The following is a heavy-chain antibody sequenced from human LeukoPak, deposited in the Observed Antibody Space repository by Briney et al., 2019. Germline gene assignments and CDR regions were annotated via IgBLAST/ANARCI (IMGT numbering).Heavy chain of an antibody. D-gene: IGHD3-16*01. Sequence: PLGSLRLSCAASRVTFSSDAMSWVCETPGEGLWWVSAISVSGGSTYYAASVKGRFTISRDNSKNTLYLQMNSLRAEDTAVYYCAKDLYGGASRSYYFDYWGQGTLVTVSS. CDR1: RVTFSSDA. V-gene: IGHV3-23*01. CDR3: AKDLYGGASRSYYFDY. CDR2: ISVSGGST. J-gene: IGHJ4*02.